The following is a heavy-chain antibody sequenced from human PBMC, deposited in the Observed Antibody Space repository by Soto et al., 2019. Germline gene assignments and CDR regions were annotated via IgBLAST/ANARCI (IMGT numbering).Heavy chain of an antibody. Sequence: VHLLESGGGLVQPGGSLRLSCAASEFTFNNYAMNWVRQAPGKGLEWVSGTSGSGARTYYADSVKGRFTISRDNSKNTLYLQMNSLRAEDTAVYYCAKGPDYGDYMTPFDYWGQGTLVTVSS. D-gene: IGHD4-17*01. J-gene: IGHJ4*02. CDR2: TSGSGART. CDR1: EFTFNNYA. V-gene: IGHV3-23*01. CDR3: AKGPDYGDYMTPFDY.